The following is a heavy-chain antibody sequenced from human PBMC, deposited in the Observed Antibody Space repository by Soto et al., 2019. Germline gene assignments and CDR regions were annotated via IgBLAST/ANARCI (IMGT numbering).Heavy chain of an antibody. J-gene: IGHJ4*02. Sequence: GGSLRLSCAASGFTFSSYSMNWVRQAPGKGLEWVSYISSSSSTIYHADSVKGRFTISRDNAKNSLYLQMNSLRAEDTAVYYCARDSPTIDYWGQGTLVTVSS. CDR2: ISSSSSTI. CDR1: GFTFSSYS. V-gene: IGHV3-48*01. CDR3: ARDSPTIDY.